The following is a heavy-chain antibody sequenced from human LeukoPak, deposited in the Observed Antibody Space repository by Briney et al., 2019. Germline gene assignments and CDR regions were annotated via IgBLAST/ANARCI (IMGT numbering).Heavy chain of an antibody. CDR3: AREPHDYTMYYFDY. J-gene: IGHJ4*02. CDR1: GFTFSDNY. Sequence: GGSLKLSCAASGFTFSDNYMSWIRQAPGKGLEWISYISSGGSTIYYADSVKGRFTISRDNAKNSLYLQVNNLRAEDTAVYYCAREPHDYTMYYFDYWGQGTLVTVSS. V-gene: IGHV3-11*04. D-gene: IGHD4-11*01. CDR2: ISSGGSTI.